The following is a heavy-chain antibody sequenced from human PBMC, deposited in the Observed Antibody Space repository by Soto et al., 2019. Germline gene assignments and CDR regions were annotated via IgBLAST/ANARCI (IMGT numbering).Heavy chain of an antibody. D-gene: IGHD5-12*01. V-gene: IGHV3-23*01. J-gene: IGHJ4*02. Sequence: PGGSLRLSCAASGFTFSSYAMTWVRQAPGKGLEWVSAISGGGGTTYYADSVKGRFTISRDNSKNTLYLQMNSLRAEDTAIYYCAKDAVYNDGLWLVANWGQGTLVTVSS. CDR2: ISGGGGTT. CDR1: GFTFSSYA. CDR3: AKDAVYNDGLWLVAN.